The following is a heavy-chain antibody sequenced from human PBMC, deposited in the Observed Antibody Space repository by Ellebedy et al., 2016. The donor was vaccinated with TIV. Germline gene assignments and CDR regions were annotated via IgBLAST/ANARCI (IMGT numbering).Heavy chain of an antibody. D-gene: IGHD3-22*01. CDR2: INTTSGSS. CDR1: GYTFTNYF. J-gene: IGHJ4*02. CDR3: ARGDNYYYDSSGYYYNY. V-gene: IGHV1-46*01. Sequence: ASVKVSCKASGYTFTNYFLYWVRQAPGQGLEWMGIINTTSGSSHYAQKFQGRVTMTRDTSTSTVYMVLSSLRSEDTAVYYCARGDNYYYDSSGYYYNYWGQGTLVTVSS.